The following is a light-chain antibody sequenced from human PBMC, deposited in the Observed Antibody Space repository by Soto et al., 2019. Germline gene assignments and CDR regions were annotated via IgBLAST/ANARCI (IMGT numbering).Light chain of an antibody. CDR1: QSVNEW. J-gene: IGKJ2*01. Sequence: DIRMTQSPSTLSAAVGETVSMTCRASQSVNEWVAWYHARQGEAPKPLIYDAFKLEIGVPSRFSGSGSGTEFTLTIVRLQPEDVGTYYRQETYYYFFGQGTKVEIK. CDR3: QETYYYF. V-gene: IGKV1-5*01. CDR2: DAF.